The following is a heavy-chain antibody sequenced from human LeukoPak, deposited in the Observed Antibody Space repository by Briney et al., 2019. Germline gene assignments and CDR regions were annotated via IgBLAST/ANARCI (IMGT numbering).Heavy chain of an antibody. J-gene: IGHJ4*02. D-gene: IGHD6-13*01. CDR3: ARGNWYGEYYFDY. CDR2: IHNSGST. CDR1: GGSISSYY. Sequence: SETLSLTCTVSGGSISSYYWNWLRQPPGKGLEWIEYIHNSGSTNYNTSLKSRVTMSVATSKDQFSLKLSSVTAADTAVYYCARGNWYGEYYFDYWGQGSLVTVSS. V-gene: IGHV4-59*01.